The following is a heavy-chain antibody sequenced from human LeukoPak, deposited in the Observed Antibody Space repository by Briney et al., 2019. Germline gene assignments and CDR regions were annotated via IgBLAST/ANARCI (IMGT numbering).Heavy chain of an antibody. CDR1: GFTFSSYS. Sequence: PGGSLRLSCAASGFTFSSYSMNWVRQAPGKGLEWVSYISSSSSTIYYADSVKGRFTISRDNAKNSLYLQMNSLRAEDTAVYYCARTRVGVAFGIWGQGTMVTVSS. CDR3: ARTRVGVAFGI. J-gene: IGHJ3*02. CDR2: ISSSSSTI. D-gene: IGHD1-26*01. V-gene: IGHV3-48*01.